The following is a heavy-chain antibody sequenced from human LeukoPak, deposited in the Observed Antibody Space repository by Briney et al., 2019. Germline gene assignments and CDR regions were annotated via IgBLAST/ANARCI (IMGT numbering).Heavy chain of an antibody. CDR1: GGTFSSYA. CDR3: ARDISDGYVDY. J-gene: IGHJ4*02. V-gene: IGHV1-69*05. D-gene: IGHD5-24*01. CDR2: IIPIFGTA. Sequence: ASVKVSCKASGGTFSSYAISWVRQAPGQGLEWMGRIIPIFGTANYVQKFQGRVTITTDESTSTAYMELSSLRSEDTAVYYCARDISDGYVDYWGQGTLVTVSS.